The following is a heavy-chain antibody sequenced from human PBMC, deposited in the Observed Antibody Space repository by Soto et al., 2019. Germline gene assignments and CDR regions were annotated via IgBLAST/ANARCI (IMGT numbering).Heavy chain of an antibody. CDR1: GFTFSSYT. CDR3: AKDLSGADCP. CDR2: ISGSGGST. J-gene: IGHJ5*02. D-gene: IGHD2-21*02. Sequence: EVHLLESGGGLVQPGGSLRVSCAASGFTFSSYTMNWVGQAPGKGLEWVSSISGSGGSTYYADSVRGRFTISRDNPENTLYLQMHSLRVEDTAVYYCAKDLSGADCPWGQGTLVTVSS. V-gene: IGHV3-23*01.